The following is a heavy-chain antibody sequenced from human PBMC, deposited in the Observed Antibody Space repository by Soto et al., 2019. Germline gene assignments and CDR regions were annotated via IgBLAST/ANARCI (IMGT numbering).Heavy chain of an antibody. Sequence: QVQLVESGGGVVQPGRSLRLSCAASGFTFSSYGMHWVRQAPGKGLEWVAVISYDGRNKYYADAVKGRFTISRDNSKNTLYLQMSSLRAEDTAVYYCVNDRSSGWPYFYDMDVWGQGTTVTVS. D-gene: IGHD6-19*01. CDR1: GFTFSSYG. CDR2: ISYDGRNK. J-gene: IGHJ6*02. CDR3: VNDRSSGWPYFYDMDV. V-gene: IGHV3-30*18.